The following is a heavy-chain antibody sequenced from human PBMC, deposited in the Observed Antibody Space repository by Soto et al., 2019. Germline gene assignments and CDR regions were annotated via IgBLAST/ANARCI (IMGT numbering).Heavy chain of an antibody. J-gene: IGHJ3*02. CDR2: ISSNEGNT. CDR1: GFTFSSYA. D-gene: IGHD4-17*01. CDR3: ARVWWGYTVTNAFDI. V-gene: IGHV3-64*01. Sequence: EVQLVESGGGLVQPGGSLRLSCAASGFTFSSYALHWVRQAPGKGLEYVSDISSNEGNTYYANSVKGRFTISRDNSKNTLYLQMGSLRAEDMAVYYCARVWWGYTVTNAFDIWCQGTMVTVSS.